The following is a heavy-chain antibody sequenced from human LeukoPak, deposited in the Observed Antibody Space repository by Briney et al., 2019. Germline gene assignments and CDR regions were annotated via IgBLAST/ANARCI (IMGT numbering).Heavy chain of an antibody. CDR1: GFTLSTYW. CDR3: ARDLVRGGY. Sequence: GGSLTLPCAASGFTLSTYWMYWVRQAPGKGLVWVSRINNDGGRTNYAESVKGRFTISRDNARNTLYLQMNSLRAEDTAVYYCARDLVRGGYWGQGTLVTVSS. V-gene: IGHV3-74*01. J-gene: IGHJ4*02. CDR2: INNDGGRT.